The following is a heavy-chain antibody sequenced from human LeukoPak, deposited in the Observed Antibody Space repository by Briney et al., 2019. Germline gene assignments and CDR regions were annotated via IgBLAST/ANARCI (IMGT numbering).Heavy chain of an antibody. CDR1: GFTFMSYS. V-gene: IGHV3-20*04. CDR2: INWNGGST. CDR3: ARSDSSGYYYFDY. D-gene: IGHD3-22*01. Sequence: GGSLRLSCAASGFTFMSYSMNWVRQAPGKGLEWVSGINWNGGSTGYADSVKGRFTISRDNAKNSLYLQMNSLRAEDTALYYCARSDSSGYYYFDYWGQGTLVTVSS. J-gene: IGHJ4*02.